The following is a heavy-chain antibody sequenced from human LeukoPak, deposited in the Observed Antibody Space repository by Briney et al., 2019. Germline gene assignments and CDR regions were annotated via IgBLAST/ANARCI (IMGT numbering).Heavy chain of an antibody. V-gene: IGHV4-4*07. CDR3: AKPTWGAFPRQMDV. CDR2: IYTSGST. D-gene: IGHD3-16*01. CDR1: GDSISSFY. J-gene: IGHJ6*03. Sequence: PSETLSLTCTVSGDSISSFYWSWIRQPAGKGLEWIGHIYTSGSTNYSPSLKSRVTMSVDTSKNQFSLKLSSVTAADTAVYYCAKPTWGAFPRQMDVWGKGTTVTISS.